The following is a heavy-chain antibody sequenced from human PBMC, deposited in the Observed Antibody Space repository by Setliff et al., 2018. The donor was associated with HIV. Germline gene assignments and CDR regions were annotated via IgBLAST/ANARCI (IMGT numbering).Heavy chain of an antibody. CDR3: ARHRDGGTYPLDY. CDR2: ISTTSSNT. J-gene: IGHJ4*02. Sequence: GGSLRLSCAASGFSFSDSHMTWIRQAPGKGLEWVSYISTTSSNTNYADSVKGRFTISRDNPKNSLYLQMNSLTVEDTAVYYCARHRDGGTYPLDYWGQGTLVTVSS. D-gene: IGHD1-26*01. V-gene: IGHV3-11*03. CDR1: GFSFSDSH.